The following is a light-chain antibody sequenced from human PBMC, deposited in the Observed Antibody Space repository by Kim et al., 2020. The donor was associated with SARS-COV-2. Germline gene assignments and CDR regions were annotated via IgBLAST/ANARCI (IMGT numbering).Light chain of an antibody. V-gene: IGKV3-20*01. CDR2: GAS. J-gene: IGKJ1*01. CDR1: QSVSSSY. Sequence: SPVERATPSSRASQSVSSSYLAWYQQKPGQAPRLLIYGASSRATGIPDRFSGSGSGTDFTLTISRLEPEDFAAYYCQQYGSSPWTFGQGTKVDIK. CDR3: QQYGSSPWT.